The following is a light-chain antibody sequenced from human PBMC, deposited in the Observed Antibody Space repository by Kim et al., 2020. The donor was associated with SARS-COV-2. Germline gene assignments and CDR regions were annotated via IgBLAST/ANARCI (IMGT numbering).Light chain of an antibody. CDR2: DAS. J-gene: IGKJ5*01. CDR1: QSVSSNY. V-gene: IGKV3-20*01. Sequence: EIVLTQSPGTLSLSPGERATLSCRASQSVSSNYLAWYQQKPGQAPSLLIYDASSRATGIPDRISGSGSGTDFTLTISRLEPEDFAVYFFQQYGSPPITFGQVTRLEIK. CDR3: QQYGSPPIT.